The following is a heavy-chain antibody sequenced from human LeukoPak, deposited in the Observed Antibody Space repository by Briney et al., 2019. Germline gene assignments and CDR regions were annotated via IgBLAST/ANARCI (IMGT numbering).Heavy chain of an antibody. Sequence: SETLSLTCSVSGGSISPYYWNWLRRPPGKGLEWIGSIHYSGDTNYNPSLKSRVTISIDTSKKQFSLKLSSVTVADTAVYYCARGGSRYSSSSDFDYWGQGILVTVSS. J-gene: IGHJ4*02. D-gene: IGHD6-6*01. CDR1: GGSISPYY. V-gene: IGHV4-59*01. CDR2: IHYSGDT. CDR3: ARGGSRYSSSSDFDY.